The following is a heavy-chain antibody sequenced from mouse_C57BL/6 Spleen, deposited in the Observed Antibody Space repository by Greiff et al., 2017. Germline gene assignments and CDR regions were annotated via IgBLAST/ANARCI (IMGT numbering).Heavy chain of an antibody. J-gene: IGHJ4*01. V-gene: IGHV1-55*01. Sequence: QVQLQQPGAELVKPGASVKMSCKASGYTFTSYWITWVKQRPGQGLEWIGDIYPGSGSTNYNEKFNSKATLTVDTSSSTAYMQLSSLTSEDSAVYYCARGEAYYSNRYAMDYWGQGTSVTVSS. CDR3: ARGEAYYSNRYAMDY. CDR2: IYPGSGST. CDR1: GYTFTSYW. D-gene: IGHD2-5*01.